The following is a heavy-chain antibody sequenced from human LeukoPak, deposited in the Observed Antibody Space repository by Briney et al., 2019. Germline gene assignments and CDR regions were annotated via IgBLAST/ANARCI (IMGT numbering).Heavy chain of an antibody. J-gene: IGHJ4*02. D-gene: IGHD1-26*01. CDR3: ARDYFGSPSALDY. CDR2: ISYDGSNK. Sequence: GGSLRLSCAASGFTFSSYAMHWVRQAPGKGLEWVAVISYDGSNKYYADSVKGRFTISRDNSKNTLYLQMNSLRAEDTALYYCARDYFGSPSALDYWGQGTLVTVSS. CDR1: GFTFSSYA. V-gene: IGHV3-30*04.